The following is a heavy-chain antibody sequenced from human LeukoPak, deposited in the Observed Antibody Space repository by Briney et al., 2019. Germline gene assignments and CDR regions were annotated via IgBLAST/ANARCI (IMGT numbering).Heavy chain of an antibody. CDR2: IYYSGST. CDR3: ARHGYGELLLNWFDP. D-gene: IGHD3-10*01. Sequence: SETLSLTCTVSGGSISSYYWSWIRQPPGKGLEWIGYIYYSGSTYYNPSLKSRVTISVDTSKNQFSLKLSSVTAADTAVYYCARHGYGELLLNWFDPWGQGTLVTVSS. CDR1: GGSISSYY. J-gene: IGHJ5*02. V-gene: IGHV4-59*08.